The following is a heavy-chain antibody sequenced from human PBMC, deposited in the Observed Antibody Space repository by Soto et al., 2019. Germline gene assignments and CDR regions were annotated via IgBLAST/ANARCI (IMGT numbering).Heavy chain of an antibody. CDR3: TRSSPYDFWSGYPNYYGMDV. CDR1: GYTFGDYA. Sequence: GESLKISCQCSGYTFGDYAMSWFRQAPGKGLEWVGFIRSKAYGGTTEYAASVKGRFTISRDDSKSIAYLQMNSLKTEDTAVYYCTRSSPYDFWSGYPNYYGMDVWGQGTTVTVSS. D-gene: IGHD3-3*01. J-gene: IGHJ6*02. V-gene: IGHV3-49*03. CDR2: IRSKAYGGTT.